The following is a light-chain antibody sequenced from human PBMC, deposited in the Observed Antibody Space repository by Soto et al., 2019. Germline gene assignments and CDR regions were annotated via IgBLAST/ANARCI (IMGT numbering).Light chain of an antibody. CDR2: EVT. CDR3: SAYAGSNTFV. V-gene: IGLV2-14*01. J-gene: IGLJ1*01. CDR1: SSDVGAYNY. Sequence: QSVLTQPASVSGSPGQSITISCTGTSSDVGAYNYVSWYQQHPGKAPKLMIYEVTYRPSGVSDRFSGSKSGNTASLTVSGLQADDEADYYCSAYAGSNTFVFGTGTKLTVL.